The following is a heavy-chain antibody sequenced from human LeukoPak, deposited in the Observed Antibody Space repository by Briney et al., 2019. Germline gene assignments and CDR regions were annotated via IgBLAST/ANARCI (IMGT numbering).Heavy chain of an antibody. CDR2: ISGSGGST. CDR3: AKEGSNIVATIPFDY. J-gene: IGHJ4*02. D-gene: IGHD5-12*01. Sequence: GGSLRLSCAASGFTFSSYAMSWVRQAPGKGLEWVSAISGSGGSTYYADSVEGRFTISRDNSKNTLYLQMDSLRAEDTAVYYCAKEGSNIVATIPFDYWGQGTLVTVSS. CDR1: GFTFSSYA. V-gene: IGHV3-23*01.